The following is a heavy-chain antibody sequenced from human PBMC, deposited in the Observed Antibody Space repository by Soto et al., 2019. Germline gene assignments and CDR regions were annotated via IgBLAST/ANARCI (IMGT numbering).Heavy chain of an antibody. CDR3: ARPLPLRFLEWFGAFDI. CDR2: IWYDGSNK. V-gene: IGHV3-30*19. CDR1: GFTFSSYG. D-gene: IGHD3-3*01. Sequence: SLRLSCAASGFTFSSYGMHWVRQAPGKGLEWVAVIWYDGSNKYYADSVKGRFTISRDNSKNTLYLQMNSLRAEDTAVYYCARPLPLRFLEWFGAFDIWGQGTMVTVSS. J-gene: IGHJ3*02.